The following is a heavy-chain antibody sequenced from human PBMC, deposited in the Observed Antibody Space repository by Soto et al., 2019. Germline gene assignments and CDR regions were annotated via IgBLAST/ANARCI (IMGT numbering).Heavy chain of an antibody. CDR1: GFTFSSYV. D-gene: IGHD1-26*01. CDR3: AKDYESESYSGKYAIDS. CDR2: ISGGHTT. Sequence: EVQLLESGGGLVQPGGSLRLSCAASGFTFSSYVMSWVRQAPGKGLEWVSAISGGHTTYYADSVKGRFTISRDSSKNTLYLQMNSLRAEDTALYYCAKDYESESYSGKYAIDSWGQGTLVSVST. V-gene: IGHV3-23*01. J-gene: IGHJ5*01.